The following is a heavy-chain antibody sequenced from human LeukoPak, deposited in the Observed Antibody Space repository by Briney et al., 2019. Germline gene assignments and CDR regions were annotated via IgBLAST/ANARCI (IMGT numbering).Heavy chain of an antibody. D-gene: IGHD5-18*01. CDR1: GGSFSGYY. CDR3: ARDQAVGTSRWIQHYYMDV. Sequence: SETLSLTCAVYGGSFSGYYWSWIRQPPGKGLEWIGEINHSGSTNYNPSLKSRVTISVDTSKNQFSLKLSSVTAADTAVYYCARDQAVGTSRWIQHYYMDVWGKGTTVTISS. CDR2: INHSGST. V-gene: IGHV4-34*01. J-gene: IGHJ6*03.